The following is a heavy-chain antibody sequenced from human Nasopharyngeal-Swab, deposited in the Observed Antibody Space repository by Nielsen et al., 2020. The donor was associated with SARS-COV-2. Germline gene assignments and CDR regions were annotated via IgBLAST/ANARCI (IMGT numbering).Heavy chain of an antibody. J-gene: IGHJ1*01. D-gene: IGHD2-8*01. CDR2: TEIGGTT. CDR1: GLTVSSTY. Sequence: GESLKISCAVSGLTVSSTYMSWVRQAPGKGLEWVSVTEIGGTTHYADSVKGRFSISRDSSTNTLYLQMNNVRAEDTAVYYCARDLGGGYRTTANCPGSWGQGTLVTVSS. V-gene: IGHV3-53*01. CDR3: ARDLGGGYRTTANCPGS.